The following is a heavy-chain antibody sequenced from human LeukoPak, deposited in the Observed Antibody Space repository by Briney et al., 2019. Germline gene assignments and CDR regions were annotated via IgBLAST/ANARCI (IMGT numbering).Heavy chain of an antibody. Sequence: PGGSLRLSCAASGFTFSNHAMSWVRQTPGKGPQWVSVISGSGRTTEYADSVKGRFTISRDNSKNTLSLQMNSLRVEDTAIYYCAKNVVVKRYIDYWGQGTLVTVSS. J-gene: IGHJ4*02. D-gene: IGHD2-15*01. CDR1: GFTFSNHA. CDR3: AKNVVVKRYIDY. V-gene: IGHV3-23*01. CDR2: ISGSGRTT.